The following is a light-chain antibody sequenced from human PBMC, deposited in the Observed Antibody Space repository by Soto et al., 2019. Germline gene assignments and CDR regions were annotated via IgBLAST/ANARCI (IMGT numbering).Light chain of an antibody. J-gene: IGKJ4*01. CDR1: QSVSNY. CDR3: QQRGSWPQYT. Sequence: ENVLTQSPATLSLSPGERATLSCRASQSVSNYLAWYQQKPGQAPRLLIYDTTNRATGIPARFSGSGSGTDFTLTISVLETEDFAVYYCQQRGSWPQYTFGGGTKVEIK. CDR2: DTT. V-gene: IGKV3-11*01.